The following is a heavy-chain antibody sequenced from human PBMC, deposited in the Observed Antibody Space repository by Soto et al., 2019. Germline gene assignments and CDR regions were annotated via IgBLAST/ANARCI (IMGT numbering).Heavy chain of an antibody. Sequence: QLQLQESGPGLVKPSETLSLTCTVSGGSISSSSYYWGWIRQPPGKGLEWIGSIYSSGNTYYNPSLKSRVTMSVDTSKNQFSLKLSYVTAADTAVYYCAKDITMIRGVNIRANAFDIWGQGTMVTVSS. CDR3: AKDITMIRGVNIRANAFDI. J-gene: IGHJ3*02. CDR2: IYSSGNT. V-gene: IGHV4-39*01. D-gene: IGHD3-10*01. CDR1: GGSISSSSYY.